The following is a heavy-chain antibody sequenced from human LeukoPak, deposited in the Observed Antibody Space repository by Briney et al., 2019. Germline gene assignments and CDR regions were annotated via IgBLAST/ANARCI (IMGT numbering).Heavy chain of an antibody. CDR2: IYYSGST. Sequence: SETLSLTCTVSGGSISSYYWSWIRQPPGKGLEWIGYIYYSGSTNYNPSLKSRVTISVDTSKNQFSLKLSSVTAADTAVYYCARHLLAHQQIYYFDYWGQGTLVTVSS. J-gene: IGHJ4*02. V-gene: IGHV4-59*08. CDR1: GGSISSYY. D-gene: IGHD2-2*01. CDR3: ARHLLAHQQIYYFDY.